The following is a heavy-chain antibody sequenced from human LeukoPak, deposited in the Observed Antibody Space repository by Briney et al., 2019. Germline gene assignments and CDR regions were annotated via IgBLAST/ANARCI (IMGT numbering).Heavy chain of an antibody. CDR1: GFTFSSYG. D-gene: IGHD3-10*01. V-gene: IGHV3-30*02. CDR3: AKSMHGSGRRINYYYYMDV. Sequence: GGSLRLSCAASGFTFSSYGMHWVRQAPGKGLEWVAFIRYDGSNKYYADSVKGRFTISRDNSKNTLYLQMNSLRAEDTAVYYCAKSMHGSGRRINYYYYMDVWGKGTTVTISS. CDR2: IRYDGSNK. J-gene: IGHJ6*03.